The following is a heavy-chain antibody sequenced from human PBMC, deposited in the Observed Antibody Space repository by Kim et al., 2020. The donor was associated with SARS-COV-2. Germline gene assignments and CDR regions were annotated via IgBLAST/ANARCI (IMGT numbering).Heavy chain of an antibody. J-gene: IGHJ4*02. CDR2: ISGSGGST. V-gene: IGHV3-23*01. D-gene: IGHD6-19*01. CDR3: AKDSRLSLSTGPKRGNQWLINDY. CDR1: GFTFSSYA. Sequence: GGSLRLSCAASGFTFSSYAMSWVRQAPGKGLEWVSAISGSGGSTYYADSVKGRFTISRDNSKNTLYLQMNSLRAEDTAVYYCAKDSRLSLSTGPKRGNQWLINDYWGQGTLVTVSS.